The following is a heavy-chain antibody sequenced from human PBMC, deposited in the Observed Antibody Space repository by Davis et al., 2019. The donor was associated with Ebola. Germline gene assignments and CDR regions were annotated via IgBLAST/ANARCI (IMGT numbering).Heavy chain of an antibody. Sequence: GESLKISCKDSGSSFSTHWIGWVRQMPGKGVEWMGSMYTGESETRYTPSFRGQVTMSADKSIKTAFLQWSSLKASDTAMYYCASRRRTITGMDDGFDIWGQGTMVTVSS. V-gene: IGHV5-51*01. CDR2: MYTGESET. D-gene: IGHD2-8*02. CDR3: ASRRRTITGMDDGFDI. J-gene: IGHJ3*02. CDR1: GSSFSTHW.